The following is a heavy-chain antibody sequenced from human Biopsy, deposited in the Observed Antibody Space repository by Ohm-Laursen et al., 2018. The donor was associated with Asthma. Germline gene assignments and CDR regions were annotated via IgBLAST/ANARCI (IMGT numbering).Heavy chain of an antibody. V-gene: IGHV4-34*01. CDR3: ASGPQWSGLDI. Sequence: SETLSLTWSLNRGPFRGSVWAWIRQPPGKGLEWIGEIPQGGATTANPSLKSRVTISMDPSKSQLYLSLRSLTAADTAVYYCASGPQWSGLDIWGQGTTVTVSS. CDR1: RGPFRGSV. D-gene: IGHD2-8*01. CDR2: IPQGGAT. J-gene: IGHJ6*02.